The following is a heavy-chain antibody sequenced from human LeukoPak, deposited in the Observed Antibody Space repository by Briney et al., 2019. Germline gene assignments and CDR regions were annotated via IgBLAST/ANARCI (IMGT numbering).Heavy chain of an antibody. CDR1: GGSTSNYF. CDR2: IHTSGST. V-gene: IGHV4-4*07. D-gene: IGHD3-16*01. CDR3: ARDPGGHVYFFDF. J-gene: IGHJ4*02. Sequence: SETLSLTCTVSGGSTSNYFCTWLRQSAGKGLEWIGRIHTSGSTNYNPSLKSRVSMSVDTSKNQFSLKLSSVTAADTAFYYCARDPGGHVYFFDFWGQGALSTSS.